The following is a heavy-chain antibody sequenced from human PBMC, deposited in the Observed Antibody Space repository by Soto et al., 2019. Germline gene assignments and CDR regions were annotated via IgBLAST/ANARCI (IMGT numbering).Heavy chain of an antibody. CDR1: GFTVSRDY. D-gene: IGHD3-9*01. J-gene: IGHJ5*02. CDR2: IWYDGSNK. Sequence: PGGSLRLSCAASGFTVSRDYMSWVRQAPGKGLEWVAVIWYDGSNKYYADSVKGRFTISRDNSKNTLYLQMNSLRAEDTAVYYCARDRPFDWSNWFDPWGQGTLVTVLL. CDR3: ARDRPFDWSNWFDP. V-gene: IGHV3-33*07.